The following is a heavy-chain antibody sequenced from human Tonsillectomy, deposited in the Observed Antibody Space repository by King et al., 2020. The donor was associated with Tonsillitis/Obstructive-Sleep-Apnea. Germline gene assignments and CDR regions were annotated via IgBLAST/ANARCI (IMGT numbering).Heavy chain of an antibody. J-gene: IGHJ3*02. Sequence: VQLVESGGGLVQPGGSLRLSCAASGITFRSYAMSWVRQAPGKGLEWVSGISGSGGTSYYANSVKGRFTTARDNSKNTLHLQMNSLRAEDTAVYYWAKGGNEWLVTAGAVDIWGQGTMVTVAS. V-gene: IGHV3-23*04. CDR1: GITFRSYA. D-gene: IGHD6-19*01. CDR3: AKGGNEWLVTAGAVDI. CDR2: ISGSGGTS.